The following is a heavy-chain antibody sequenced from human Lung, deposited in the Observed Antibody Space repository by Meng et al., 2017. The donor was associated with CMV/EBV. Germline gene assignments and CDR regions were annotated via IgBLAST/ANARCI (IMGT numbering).Heavy chain of an antibody. CDR2: IVPMLHIT. CDR1: GGAFSSLT. J-gene: IGHJ5*02. V-gene: IGHV1-69*10. CDR3: ARVLPGYSNSWYWFDP. D-gene: IGHD5-18*01. Sequence: SVKVSCKASGGAFSSLTIGWVRQAPGQGLEWMGRIVPMLHITDYAQKFQGRVTFSADESTNTAYMELSSLRSEDTAVYYCARVLPGYSNSWYWFDPWGQGTQVTVSS.